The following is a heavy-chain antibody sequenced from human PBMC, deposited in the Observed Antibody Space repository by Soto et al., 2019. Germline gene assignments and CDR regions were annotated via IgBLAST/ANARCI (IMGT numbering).Heavy chain of an antibody. V-gene: IGHV4-34*01. CDR3: ARKSYRYCSGGSCYSAFDI. CDR2: INHSGST. J-gene: IGHJ3*02. CDR1: GGSVSGYY. Sequence: PAETLSLSCAVYGGSVSGYYWSWIRQPPGKGLEWIGEINHSGSTNYNPSLKSRVTISVDTSKNRFSLKLSSVTAADTAVYYCARKSYRYCSGGSCYSAFDIWGQGTMVTVSS. D-gene: IGHD2-15*01.